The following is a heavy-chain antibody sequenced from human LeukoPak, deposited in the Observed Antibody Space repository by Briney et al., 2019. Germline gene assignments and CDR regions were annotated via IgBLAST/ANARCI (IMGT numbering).Heavy chain of an antibody. D-gene: IGHD2-15*01. CDR2: MNLNSGNT. V-gene: IGHV1-8*01. J-gene: IGHJ5*02. CDR1: GYTFTSYD. CDR3: ARGRVVVAATHWFDP. Sequence: ASVKVSCKASGYTFTSYDINWVRQATGQGLEWMGWMNLNSGNTGYAQKFQGRVTMTRNTSISTAYMELSSLRSEDTAVYYCARGRVVVAATHWFDPWGQGTLVTVSS.